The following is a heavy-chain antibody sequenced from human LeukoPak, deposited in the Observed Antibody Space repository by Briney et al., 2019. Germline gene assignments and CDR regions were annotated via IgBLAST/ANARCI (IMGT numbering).Heavy chain of an antibody. Sequence: AASVKVSCKASGYTFTSYGISWVRQAPGQGLEWMGWISAYNGNTNYAQKLQGRVTMTTDTSTSTAYMELRSLRSDDTAVYYCARDGSGWTGGYYGMDVWGQGTTVTVSS. CDR3: ARDGSGWTGGYYGMDV. D-gene: IGHD6-19*01. J-gene: IGHJ6*02. CDR2: ISAYNGNT. CDR1: GYTFTSYG. V-gene: IGHV1-18*01.